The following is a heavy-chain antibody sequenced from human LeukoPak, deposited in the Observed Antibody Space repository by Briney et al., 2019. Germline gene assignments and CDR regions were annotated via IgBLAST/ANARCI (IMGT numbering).Heavy chain of an antibody. Sequence: SQTLSLTCSVSVGSICSGDYYWRRIRQPPGKGLEWLGYIYYNGSTYYNPSLKSRVTISVDTSKNHYALKLCAVTAADTAVYYCAIKGRDQLLHGFDYWGQGTLVTVSS. CDR3: AIKGRDQLLHGFDY. CDR2: IYYNGST. CDR1: VGSICSGDYY. J-gene: IGHJ4*02. D-gene: IGHD2-2*01. V-gene: IGHV4-30-4*01.